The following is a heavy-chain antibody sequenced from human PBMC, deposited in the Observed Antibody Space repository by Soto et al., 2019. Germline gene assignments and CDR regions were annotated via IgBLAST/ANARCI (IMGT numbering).Heavy chain of an antibody. Sequence: SETLSLTCTVSGGSISSYYWSWIRQPPGKGLEWIGYIYYSGSTNYNPSLKSRVTISVDTSKNQFSLKLSSVTAADTAVYYCARSHGTFWSGFQYYFDYWGQGTLVTVS. CDR2: IYYSGST. CDR1: GGSISSYY. D-gene: IGHD3-3*01. V-gene: IGHV4-59*01. CDR3: ARSHGTFWSGFQYYFDY. J-gene: IGHJ4*02.